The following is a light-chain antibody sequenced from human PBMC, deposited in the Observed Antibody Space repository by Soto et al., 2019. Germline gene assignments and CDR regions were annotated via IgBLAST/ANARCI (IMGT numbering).Light chain of an antibody. V-gene: IGLV2-8*01. CDR2: EVN. CDR1: SSDIGNYNY. J-gene: IGLJ3*02. CDR3: SSYAGSNTWL. Sequence: QSALTQPPSASGSPGQSVTISCTGTSSDIGNYNYVSWYQQHPGKAPKLMIYEVNKWPSGVPDRFSGSKSGNTASLTVSGLQAEDEADYYCSSYAGSNTWLFGGGTKVTV.